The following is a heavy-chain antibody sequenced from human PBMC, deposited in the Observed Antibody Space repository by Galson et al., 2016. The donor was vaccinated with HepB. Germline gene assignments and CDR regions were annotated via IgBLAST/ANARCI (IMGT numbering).Heavy chain of an antibody. CDR2: IAPYNGET. V-gene: IGHV1-18*04. J-gene: IGHJ4*02. CDR3: VRDRGIVGASGGY. Sequence: SVKVSCKASGYNFKSFGITWVRQAPGQGFQWMGWIAPYNGETKNDKKFQGRVTMTTDTSSKTAYMEWRNLKSDDTAVYYCVRDRGIVGASGGYWGQGTLVTVSS. D-gene: IGHD1-26*01. CDR1: GYNFKSFG.